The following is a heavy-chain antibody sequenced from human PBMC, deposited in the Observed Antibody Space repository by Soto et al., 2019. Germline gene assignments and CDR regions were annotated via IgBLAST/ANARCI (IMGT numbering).Heavy chain of an antibody. D-gene: IGHD3-10*01. Sequence: GGSLRLSCVASGFTFSDFGMHWVRQGPGKGLEWLAVISEDAETDFHADSVKGRFTVSRDNFKETLYLQMNSLTTDDSGVYFCAKAPFRRPYYFYGMDAWGQGPTVTVSS. J-gene: IGHJ6*02. CDR3: AKAPFRRPYYFYGMDA. CDR1: GFTFSDFG. CDR2: ISEDAETD. V-gene: IGHV3-30*18.